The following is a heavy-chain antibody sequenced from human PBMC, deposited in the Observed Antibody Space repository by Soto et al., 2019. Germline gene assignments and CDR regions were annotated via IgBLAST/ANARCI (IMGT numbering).Heavy chain of an antibody. V-gene: IGHV1-18*01. CDR1: GYTFNTYF. CDR3: ARDTGNSFDY. J-gene: IGHJ4*02. Sequence: HVQLVQSGGELKKPGASVKVSCNTSGYTFNTYFITWVRQAPGQGLEWMGWISPHNGNTNYAEKFQGRVTMTADTITKTAYMELRNLRIDGTAVYYCARDTGNSFDYWGQGPPVTVSS. CDR2: ISPHNGNT.